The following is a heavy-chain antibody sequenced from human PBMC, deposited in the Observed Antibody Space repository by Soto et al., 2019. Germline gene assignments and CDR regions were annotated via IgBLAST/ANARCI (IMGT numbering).Heavy chain of an antibody. CDR2: INPNSGGT. Sequence: WASVKVSCTASGYTFTGYYMHWVRQAPGQGLEWMGWINPNSGGTNYAQKFQGRVTMTRDTSISTAYMELSRLRSDDTAVYYCARSPRIAATYYYYYYGMDGWGQGTTVTVSS. CDR3: ARSPRIAATYYYYYYGMDG. CDR1: GYTFTGYY. D-gene: IGHD6-13*01. J-gene: IGHJ6*02. V-gene: IGHV1-2*02.